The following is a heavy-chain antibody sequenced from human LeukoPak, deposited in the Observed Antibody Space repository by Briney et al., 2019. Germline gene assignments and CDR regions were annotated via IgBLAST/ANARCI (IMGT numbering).Heavy chain of an antibody. CDR3: VRDLNY. D-gene: IGHD3-9*01. Sequence: GGSLRLSCAASGFTFSNYWMNWVRQAPGKGLVWVSRIESDGGTSYADSVKGRFTISRDNARNTLYLQMNSLRAEDTAVYYCVRDLNYWGQGTLVTVSS. J-gene: IGHJ4*02. CDR2: IESDGGT. CDR1: GFTFSNYW. V-gene: IGHV3-74*01.